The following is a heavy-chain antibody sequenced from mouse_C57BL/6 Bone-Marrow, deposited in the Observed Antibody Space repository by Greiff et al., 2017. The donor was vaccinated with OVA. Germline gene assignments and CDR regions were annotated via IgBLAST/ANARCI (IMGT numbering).Heavy chain of an antibody. CDR2: ISSGGDYI. CDR3: TRTGFYYYAMDY. J-gene: IGHJ4*01. Sequence: EVQRVESGEGLVKPGGSLKLSCAASGFTFSSYAMSWVRQTPEQRLEWVAYISSGGDYIYYADTVKGRFTISRDNARNTLYLQMSSLKSEDTAMYYCTRTGFYYYAMDYWGQGTSVTVSS. V-gene: IGHV5-9-1*02. CDR1: GFTFSSYA.